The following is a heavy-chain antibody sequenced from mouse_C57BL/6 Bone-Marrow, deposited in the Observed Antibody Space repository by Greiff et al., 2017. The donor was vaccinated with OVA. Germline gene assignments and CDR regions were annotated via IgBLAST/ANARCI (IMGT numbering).Heavy chain of an antibody. J-gene: IGHJ4*01. V-gene: IGHV3-6*01. Sequence: EVKLEESGPGLVKPSQSLSLTCSVTGYSITSGYYWNWILQFTGNKLEWMGYISYDGSNKYNPSLKNRISITRDTSKNQFFLKLNSVTTEDTATYYCARNAYYSNYDYYAMDYWGQGTSVTVSS. CDR3: ARNAYYSNYDYYAMDY. D-gene: IGHD2-5*01. CDR1: GYSITSGYY. CDR2: ISYDGSN.